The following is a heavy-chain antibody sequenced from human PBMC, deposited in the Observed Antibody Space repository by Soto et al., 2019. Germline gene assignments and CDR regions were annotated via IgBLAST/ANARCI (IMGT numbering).Heavy chain of an antibody. CDR3: ARARYSSGWYEDYYYYYGMDV. D-gene: IGHD6-19*01. CDR1: GDSVSSNSAA. Sequence: SQTLSLTCAISGDSVSSNSAAWNWIRQSPSRGLEWLGRTYYRSKWYNDYAVSVKSRITINPDTSKNQFSLQLNSVTPEDTAVYYCARARYSSGWYEDYYYYYGMDVWGQGTTVTVSS. J-gene: IGHJ6*02. V-gene: IGHV6-1*01. CDR2: TYYRSKWYN.